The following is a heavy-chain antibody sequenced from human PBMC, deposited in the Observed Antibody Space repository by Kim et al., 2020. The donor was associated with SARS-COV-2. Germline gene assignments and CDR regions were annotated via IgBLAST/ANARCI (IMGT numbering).Heavy chain of an antibody. D-gene: IGHD5-18*01. CDR3: ARVGYSYGHFDY. J-gene: IGHJ4*02. V-gene: IGHV4-59*01. Sequence: TSNPSLKSRVTISVDTSKNQFSLKLSSVTAADTAVYYCARVGYSYGHFDYWGQGTLVTVSS.